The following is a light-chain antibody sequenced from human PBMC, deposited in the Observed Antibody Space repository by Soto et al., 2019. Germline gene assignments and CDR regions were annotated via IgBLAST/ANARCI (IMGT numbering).Light chain of an antibody. CDR3: TSCTASSPFYV. CDR1: RTDGDGHDY. CDR2: DVY. V-gene: IGLV2-14*03. J-gene: IGLJ1*01. Sequence: QSVLTQPASVSGSPGQSIAISCIGVRTDGDGHDYVSWYQQHPGQAPQLIIYDVYNRPSGVSDRLSGSKSGNTASLVISGLQAEDEADYFCTSCTASSPFYVFGAGTKVTVL.